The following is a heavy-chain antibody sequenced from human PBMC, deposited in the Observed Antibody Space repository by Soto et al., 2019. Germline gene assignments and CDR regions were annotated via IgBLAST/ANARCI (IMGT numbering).Heavy chain of an antibody. Sequence: REYLRHSCSASGLTFRSFAMSWGRQAPGMGLEWVSTISGGGGGTYYADSVKGRFTISRDNFKNTLYLQMNSLRADDTALYYCAKSRGADTVFEFACWGQGTPVTVPS. CDR1: GLTFRSFA. CDR3: AKSRGADTVFEFAC. V-gene: IGHV3-23*01. J-gene: IGHJ4*02. D-gene: IGHD2-8*02. CDR2: ISGGGGGT.